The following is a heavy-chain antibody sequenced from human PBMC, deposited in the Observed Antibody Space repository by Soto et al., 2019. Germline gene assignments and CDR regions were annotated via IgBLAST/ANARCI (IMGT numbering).Heavy chain of an antibody. CDR2: IYPADSET. V-gene: IGHV5-51*01. D-gene: IGHD3-10*01. CDR3: ARLLITMVRGVIPPDGWFDP. CDR1: GYSFITYW. Sequence: GESLKISCEGSGYSFITYWIGWVRQVPGKGLEWMAMIYPADSETRYSPSFQGQVTISADKSISTAYLQWSSLKASDTAIYYCARLLITMVRGVIPPDGWFDPWGQGTLVTVSS. J-gene: IGHJ5*02.